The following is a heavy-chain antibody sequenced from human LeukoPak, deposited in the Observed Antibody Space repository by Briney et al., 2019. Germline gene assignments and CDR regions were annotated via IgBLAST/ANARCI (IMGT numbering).Heavy chain of an antibody. CDR1: GYTFTGYY. CDR3: ARDRGAYDSSGYYYFDY. J-gene: IGHJ4*02. V-gene: IGHV1-2*06. Sequence: ASVKVSCKASGYTFTGYYMHWVRQAPGQGLEWMGRINPNSGGTSYAQKFQGRVTMTRDTSTSTVYMELSSLRSEDTAVYYCARDRGAYDSSGYYYFDYWGQGTLVTVSS. CDR2: INPNSGGT. D-gene: IGHD3-22*01.